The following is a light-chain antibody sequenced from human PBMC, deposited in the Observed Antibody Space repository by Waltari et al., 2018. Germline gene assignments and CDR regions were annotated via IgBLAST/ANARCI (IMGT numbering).Light chain of an antibody. CDR2: ANY. J-gene: IGLJ6*01. CDR1: TSNIGTNT. V-gene: IGLV1-44*01. CDR3: ATWDDSLSGRV. Sequence: QSVLTQPPSTSGTPGQRVTISCSGSTSNIGTNTVTWYQLLPGTAPKTVIFANYHRPSGVPDRFSASKSGTSASLVISDLQSEDEADYFCATWDDSLSGRVFGSGTKVTVL.